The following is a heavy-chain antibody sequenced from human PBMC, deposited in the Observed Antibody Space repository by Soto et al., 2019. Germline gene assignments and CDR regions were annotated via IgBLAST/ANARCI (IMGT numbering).Heavy chain of an antibody. V-gene: IGHV1-18*04. J-gene: IGHJ5*02. CDR3: ATSYDTGFDP. CDR1: GYSFSTYD. Sequence: LLLQSGAELKKPGASVKISCKASGYSFSTYDISWLRQAPGQGPEWMGRISPKNGNTNYAQRFQARVTMTADTSSSTAYMELRGLRSEDTANYYCATSYDTGFDPWGQGTLVTVSS. D-gene: IGHD3-9*01. CDR2: ISPKNGNT.